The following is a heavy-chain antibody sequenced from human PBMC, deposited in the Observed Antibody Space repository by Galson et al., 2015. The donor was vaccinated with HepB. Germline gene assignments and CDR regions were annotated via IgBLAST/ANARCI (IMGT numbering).Heavy chain of an antibody. V-gene: IGHV1-69*10. CDR2: IIPILGIA. CDR3: ARVGSAMAHPWGSDYYYYYMDV. Sequence: SVKVSCKASGGTFSSYAISWVRQAPGQGLEWMGGIIPILGIANYAQKFQGRVTITADKSTSTAYMELSSLRSEDTAVYYCARVGSAMAHPWGSDYYYYYMDVWGKGTTVTVSS. J-gene: IGHJ6*03. D-gene: IGHD5-18*01. CDR1: GGTFSSYA.